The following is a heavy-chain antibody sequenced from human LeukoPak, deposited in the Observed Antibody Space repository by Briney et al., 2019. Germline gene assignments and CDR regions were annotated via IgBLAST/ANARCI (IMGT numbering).Heavy chain of an antibody. J-gene: IGHJ4*02. CDR2: IIPILGTA. CDR1: GGTFSSYA. CDR3: ARVNIHYDSSGYYYPGDY. Sequence: GASVKVSCKASGGTFSSYAISWVRQAPGQGLEWMGGIIPILGTANYAQKFQGRVTITADESTSTAYMELSSLRSEDTAVYYCARVNIHYDSSGYYYPGDYWGQGTLVTVSS. D-gene: IGHD3-22*01. V-gene: IGHV1-69*01.